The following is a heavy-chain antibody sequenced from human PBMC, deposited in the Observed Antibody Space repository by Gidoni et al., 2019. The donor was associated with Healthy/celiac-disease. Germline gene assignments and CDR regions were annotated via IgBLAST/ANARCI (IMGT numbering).Heavy chain of an antibody. J-gene: IGHJ4*02. CDR1: GGSFSGYY. D-gene: IGHD1-26*01. V-gene: IGHV4-34*01. CDR3: ARAGGSYRRAYFDY. Sequence: QVQLQQWGAGLLKTSETLSLTCAVYGGSFSGYYWSWIRQPPGKGLEWIGEINHSGSTNYNPSLKSRVTISVDTSKNQFSLKLSSVTAADTAVYYCARAGGSYRRAYFDYWGQGTLVTVSS. CDR2: INHSGST.